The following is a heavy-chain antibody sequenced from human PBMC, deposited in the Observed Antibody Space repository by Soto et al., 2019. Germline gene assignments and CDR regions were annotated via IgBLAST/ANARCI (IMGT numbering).Heavy chain of an antibody. D-gene: IGHD7-27*01. CDR1: GLTFTRYS. CDR2: ISSTTNYI. Sequence: GGSLRLSCASSGLTFTRYSMKWVRQAPGKGLEWVSSISSTTNYIYYGDSMKGRFTISRDNAKNSLYLEMNSLRAEDKAVYYCARESEDLTSNFDYWGQGTLVTVYS. V-gene: IGHV3-21*06. CDR3: ARESEDLTSNFDY. J-gene: IGHJ4*02.